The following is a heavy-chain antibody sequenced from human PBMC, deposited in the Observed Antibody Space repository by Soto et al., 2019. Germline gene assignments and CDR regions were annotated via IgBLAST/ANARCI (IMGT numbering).Heavy chain of an antibody. D-gene: IGHD6-19*01. Sequence: HPGGSLRLSCAASGFTFSSYGMHWVRQAPGKGLEWVAVISYDGSNKYYADSVKGRFTISRDNSKNTLYLQMNSLRAEDTAVYYCAKDEYSSGWSPGYWGQGTLVTVYS. CDR3: AKDEYSSGWSPGY. J-gene: IGHJ4*02. CDR2: ISYDGSNK. CDR1: GFTFSSYG. V-gene: IGHV3-30*18.